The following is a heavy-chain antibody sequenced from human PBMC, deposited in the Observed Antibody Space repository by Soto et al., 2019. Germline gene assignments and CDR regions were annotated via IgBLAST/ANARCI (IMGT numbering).Heavy chain of an antibody. CDR3: ARDTGSFGDYGGYYFDY. Sequence: QVQLQESGPGLVKPSETLSLTCTVSGGSVSSGSYYWSWIRQPPGKVLEWIGYVYYSGSTNYNLSLKSRVTMSIDTSKNQFSQKLSSVTAADTAVYYCARDTGSFGDYGGYYFDYWGQGTLVTVSS. CDR2: VYYSGST. CDR1: GGSVSSGSYY. J-gene: IGHJ4*02. D-gene: IGHD4-17*01. V-gene: IGHV4-61*01.